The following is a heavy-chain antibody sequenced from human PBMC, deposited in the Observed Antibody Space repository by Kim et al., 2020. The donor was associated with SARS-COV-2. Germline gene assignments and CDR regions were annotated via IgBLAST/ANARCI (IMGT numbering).Heavy chain of an antibody. CDR3: ARDSKPSSYAFDI. Sequence: SETLSLTCAVSGGSISSSNWWSWVRQPPGKGLEWIGEIYHSGSTNYNPSLKSRVTISVDKSKNQFSLKLSSVTAADTAVYYCARDSKPSSYAFDIWGQGTMVTVSS. D-gene: IGHD6-6*01. J-gene: IGHJ3*02. CDR1: GGSISSSNW. CDR2: IYHSGST. V-gene: IGHV4-4*02.